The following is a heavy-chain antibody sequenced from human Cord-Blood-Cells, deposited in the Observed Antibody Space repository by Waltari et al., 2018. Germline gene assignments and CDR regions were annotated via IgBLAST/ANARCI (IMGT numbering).Heavy chain of an antibody. D-gene: IGHD6-13*01. CDR3: ARTSSSWYNWFDP. CDR1: GGSISSYY. Sequence: QVQLQESGPGLVKPSETLSLTCTVSGGSISSYYWSWIRQPPGKGLEWIGYIYYSGSTNDNPSLKSRVTISVDTSKNQFSLKLSSVTAADTAVYYCARTSSSWYNWFDPWGQGTLVTVSS. V-gene: IGHV4-59*01. J-gene: IGHJ5*02. CDR2: IYYSGST.